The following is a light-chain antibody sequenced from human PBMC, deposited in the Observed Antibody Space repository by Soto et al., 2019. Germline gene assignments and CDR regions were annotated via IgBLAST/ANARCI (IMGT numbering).Light chain of an antibody. CDR1: SSDIGGYNY. J-gene: IGLJ1*01. V-gene: IGLV2-14*01. CDR3: SSFTSRHTYV. CDR2: DVS. Sequence: QSALTQPASVSGSPGQSTTISCTGTSSDIGGYNYVSWYQQLPGEAPKLIIYDVSDRPSGVSTRFSGSKSGNTASLTISGLQAEDEGDYYCSSFTSRHTYVFGTGTKGDRP.